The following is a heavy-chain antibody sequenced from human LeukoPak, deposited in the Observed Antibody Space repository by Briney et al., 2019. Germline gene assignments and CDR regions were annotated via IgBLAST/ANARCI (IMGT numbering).Heavy chain of an antibody. V-gene: IGHV3-33*06. J-gene: IGHJ4*02. CDR2: IWYYGSNK. CDR1: GFPFSIYG. D-gene: IGHD6-19*01. Sequence: PGGSLRLSCAASGFPFSIYGMHWVRQAPGRGLEGVAVIWYYGSNKYYADSVKGRFTISRDNSKNTLYLQMNSLRAEDTAVYYCAKDGRSGYSSGWYGDPLYYFDYWGQGTLVTVSS. CDR3: AKDGRSGYSSGWYGDPLYYFDY.